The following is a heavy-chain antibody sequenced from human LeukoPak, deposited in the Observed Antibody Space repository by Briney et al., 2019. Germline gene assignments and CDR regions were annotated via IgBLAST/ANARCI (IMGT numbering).Heavy chain of an antibody. V-gene: IGHV3-7*01. Sequence: PAGGSLRLSCAASGFTFNSYWMSWVRQAPGKGLEWVANIKQDGSEKYYVDSVKGRFTISRDNAKNSLYLQMNSLRAEDTALYYCARLEDYDILTGFDYWGQGTLVTVSS. CDR1: GFTFNSYW. CDR2: IKQDGSEK. J-gene: IGHJ4*02. CDR3: ARLEDYDILTGFDY. D-gene: IGHD3-9*01.